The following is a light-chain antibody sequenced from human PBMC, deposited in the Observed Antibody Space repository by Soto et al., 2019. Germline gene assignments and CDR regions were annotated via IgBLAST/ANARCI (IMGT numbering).Light chain of an antibody. CDR2: GAS. Sequence: EIVLTQSPATLSVSPGERATLSCRASQSISSKLAWYQHKAGQAPRLLIYGASTRATGIPARFSGSGFGTEFTLTITSLQSEDFAVYFCQQYNDWPPEVTFGPGTTVDVK. CDR3: QQYNDWPPEVT. J-gene: IGKJ3*01. V-gene: IGKV3-15*01. CDR1: QSISSK.